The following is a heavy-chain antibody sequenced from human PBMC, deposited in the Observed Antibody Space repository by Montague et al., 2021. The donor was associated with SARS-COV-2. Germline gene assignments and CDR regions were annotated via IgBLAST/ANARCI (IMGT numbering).Heavy chain of an antibody. J-gene: IGHJ5*02. CDR1: GDSVSSGAYY. D-gene: IGHD3-22*01. V-gene: IGHV4-61*08. CDR3: ARGYFDSSGLVWIDP. Sequence: SETLSLTCTVSGDSVSSGAYYWSWIRQPPGKGLEWIAYIYYSGNTYTKYNPSLESRVSISVDTSKNQFSLKLTSGSAADTAVCYCARGYFDSSGLVWIDPWGQGTLVIVSS. CDR2: IYYSGNTYT.